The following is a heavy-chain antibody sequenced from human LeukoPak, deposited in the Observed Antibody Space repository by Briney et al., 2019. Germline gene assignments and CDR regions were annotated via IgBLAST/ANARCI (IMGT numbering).Heavy chain of an antibody. V-gene: IGHV1-18*01. CDR1: GYTCTSYG. CDR2: ISAYNGNT. D-gene: IGHD3-3*01. CDR3: ARGSIVEWLSPFDY. J-gene: IGHJ4*02. Sequence: ASVKVSCKASGYTCTSYGISWVRQAPGQGLEWMGWISAYNGNTNYAQKLQGRVTMTTDTSTSTAYMELRSLRSDDTAVYYCARGSIVEWLSPFDYWGQGTLVTVSS.